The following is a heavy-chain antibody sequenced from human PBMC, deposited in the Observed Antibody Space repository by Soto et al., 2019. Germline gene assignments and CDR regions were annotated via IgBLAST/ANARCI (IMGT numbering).Heavy chain of an antibody. Sequence: GGSLRLSCAASGFIFSNYAMNWVRQAPGKGLEWVSFVSANADGTFYADSVKGRFSISRDNSKNTLYLQMNNLRAEDTAIYYCSKGRLSFDFWGQGTLVTVSS. CDR2: VSANADGT. CDR3: SKGRLSFDF. CDR1: GFIFSNYA. V-gene: IGHV3-23*01. J-gene: IGHJ4*02.